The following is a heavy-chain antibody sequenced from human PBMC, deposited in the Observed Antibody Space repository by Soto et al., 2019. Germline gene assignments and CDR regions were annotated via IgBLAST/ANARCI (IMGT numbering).Heavy chain of an antibody. Sequence: GGSLRLSCAASGFIFSNYAMNWVRQAPGKGLEWVSFVSANADGTFYADSVKGRFSISRDNSKNTLYLQMNNLRAEDTAIYYCSKGRLSFDFWGQGTLVTVSS. CDR2: VSANADGT. CDR3: SKGRLSFDF. CDR1: GFIFSNYA. V-gene: IGHV3-23*01. J-gene: IGHJ4*02.